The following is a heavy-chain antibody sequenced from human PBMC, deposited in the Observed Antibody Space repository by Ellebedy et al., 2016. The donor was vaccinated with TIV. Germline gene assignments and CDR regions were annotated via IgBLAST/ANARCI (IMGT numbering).Heavy chain of an antibody. J-gene: IGHJ4*02. CDR3: ARGRWGLDGFWSDYPIYFEY. Sequence: SETLSLTXTVSGDSISTYYYWRWIRQPPGKGLEWIGYIYYSGSTTYNPSLKSRVTMSVDTSKNQFSLRLRSATAADTAVYYCARGRWGLDGFWSDYPIYFEYWGQGALVTVSS. CDR2: IYYSGST. D-gene: IGHD3-3*01. CDR1: GDSISTYYY. V-gene: IGHV4-59*13.